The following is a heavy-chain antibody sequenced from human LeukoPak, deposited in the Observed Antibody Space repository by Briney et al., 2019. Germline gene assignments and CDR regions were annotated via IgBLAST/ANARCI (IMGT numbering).Heavy chain of an antibody. D-gene: IGHD6-13*01. CDR1: GYTFTTYP. Sequence: ASVKVSCKASGYTFTTYPMNWVRQATGQGLEWMGWMNPNSGNTGYAQKFQGRVTMTRNTSISTAYMELSSLRSEDTAVYYCARVGQQLDGTSYNWFDPWGQGTLVTVSS. CDR3: ARVGQQLDGTSYNWFDP. CDR2: MNPNSGNT. J-gene: IGHJ5*02. V-gene: IGHV1-8*02.